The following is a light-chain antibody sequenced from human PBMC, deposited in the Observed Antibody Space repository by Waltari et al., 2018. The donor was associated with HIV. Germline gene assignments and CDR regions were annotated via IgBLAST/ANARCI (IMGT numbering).Light chain of an antibody. V-gene: IGLV1-40*01. CDR3: QSYDSSLTGSV. CDR1: SSHIAACSV. J-gene: IGLJ2*01. Sequence: SALTQPLSVSGAPAQRVTISCTGSSSHIAACSVLHPYQQVPGTAPKRLIYGNNQRPSGVPDRFSASKSGASPSLAISGLQAEDEADYYCQSYDSSLTGSVFGGGTKLTVL. CDR2: GNN.